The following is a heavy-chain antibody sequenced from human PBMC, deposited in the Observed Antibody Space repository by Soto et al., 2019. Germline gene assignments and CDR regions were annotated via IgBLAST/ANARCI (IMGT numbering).Heavy chain of an antibody. CDR3: AQRYYYDSSGYSY. D-gene: IGHD3-22*01. Sequence: LSLTCTVSGGSISSYYWSWIRQPPGKELEWIGYIYYSGSTNYNPSLKSRVTISVETSKNQFSLKLSSVTAAGTAVYYCAQRYYYDSSGYSYGGQGTMVTVCS. J-gene: IGHJ4*02. V-gene: IGHV4-59*01. CDR2: IYYSGST. CDR1: GGSISSYY.